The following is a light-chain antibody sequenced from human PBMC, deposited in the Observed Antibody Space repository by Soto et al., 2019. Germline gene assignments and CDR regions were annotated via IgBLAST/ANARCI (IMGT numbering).Light chain of an antibody. Sequence: EIVLTQSPATLSLSPGERATLSCRASQSVSSSLGWYQQKPGQAPRLLIYEASNRATGIPARFSGSGSGTDFTLTISSLEPEDFAVFYCQQRSNWPLTFGGGTKVDIK. V-gene: IGKV3-11*01. CDR2: EAS. J-gene: IGKJ4*01. CDR1: QSVSSS. CDR3: QQRSNWPLT.